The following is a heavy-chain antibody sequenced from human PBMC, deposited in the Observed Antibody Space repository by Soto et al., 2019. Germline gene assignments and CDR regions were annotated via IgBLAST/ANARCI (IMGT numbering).Heavy chain of an antibody. V-gene: IGHV1-18*01. CDR2: ISNYNGNT. J-gene: IGHJ3*02. D-gene: IGHD6-19*01. Sequence: ASVKVSCKASGYTFTSYGISWVRQAPGQGLEWMGWISNYNGNTNYAQKLQGRVTMTNDTSTSTAYMELRSLRSDDTAVYYCAGTPSGWPGGWADAFDIWGQGTMVTVSS. CDR3: AGTPSGWPGGWADAFDI. CDR1: GYTFTSYG.